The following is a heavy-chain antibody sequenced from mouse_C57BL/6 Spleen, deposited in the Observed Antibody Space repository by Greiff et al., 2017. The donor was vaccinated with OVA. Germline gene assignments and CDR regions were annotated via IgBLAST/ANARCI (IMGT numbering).Heavy chain of an antibody. CDR1: GYAFSSYW. J-gene: IGHJ3*01. V-gene: IGHV1-80*01. CDR3: AREGAYYSNLFAY. Sequence: VKLMESGAELVKPGASVKISCKASGYAFSSYWMNWVKQRPGKGLEWIGQIYPGDGDTNYNGKFKGKATLTADKSSSTAYMQLSSLTSEDSAVYFCAREGAYYSNLFAYWGQGTLVTVSA. CDR2: IYPGDGDT. D-gene: IGHD2-5*01.